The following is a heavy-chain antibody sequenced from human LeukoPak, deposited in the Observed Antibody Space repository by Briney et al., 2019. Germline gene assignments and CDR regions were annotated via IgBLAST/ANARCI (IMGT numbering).Heavy chain of an antibody. CDR3: ARQLLWLGAERWFDP. CDR2: IYYSGST. CDR1: GGSISSYY. D-gene: IGHD3-10*01. V-gene: IGHV4-59*08. Sequence: SETLSLTCTVSGGSISSYYWSWIRQPPGKGLEWIGYIYYSGSTNYNPSLKSRVTISVDTSKNQFSLKLSSVTAADTAVYYCARQLLWLGAERWFDPWGQGTLVTVSS. J-gene: IGHJ5*02.